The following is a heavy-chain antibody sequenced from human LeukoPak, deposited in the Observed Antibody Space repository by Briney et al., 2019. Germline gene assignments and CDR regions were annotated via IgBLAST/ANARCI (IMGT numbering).Heavy chain of an antibody. J-gene: IGHJ4*02. V-gene: IGHV3-64D*06. D-gene: IGHD6-19*01. Sequence: PGGSLRLSCSASGFIFSNYAMHWVRQAPGKGLGYVSAISSNGGSTYYADSVKGRFTISRDNSKNTLYLQMSSLRAEDTAVYYCVKGKDIAVTSLDYWGQGTLVTVSS. CDR3: VKGKDIAVTSLDY. CDR2: ISSNGGST. CDR1: GFIFSNYA.